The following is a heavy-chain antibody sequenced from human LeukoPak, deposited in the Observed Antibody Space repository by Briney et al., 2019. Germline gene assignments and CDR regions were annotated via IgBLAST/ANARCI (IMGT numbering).Heavy chain of an antibody. D-gene: IGHD6-13*01. V-gene: IGHV1-58*02. J-gene: IGHJ4*02. CDR3: ARDRSSWYDY. CDR2: IGVAGGNT. Sequence: GASVKVSCKTSGFTFSNSAIQWVRQARGQRLEWVGWIGVAGGNTNYAQRFQDRVTITRDMSTSTAYMELSGLRSEDTAVYYCARDRSSWYDYWGQGTLVTVSS. CDR1: GFTFSNSA.